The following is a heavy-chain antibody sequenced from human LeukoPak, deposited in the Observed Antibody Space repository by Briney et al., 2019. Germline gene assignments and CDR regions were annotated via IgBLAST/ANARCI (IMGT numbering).Heavy chain of an antibody. D-gene: IGHD6-19*01. CDR3: ARDIAVAGSPSWFDP. Sequence: SETLSLTCAVYGGSFSGYYWSWIRQPPGKGLEWIGEINHSGSTNYNPSLKSRVTISVDTSKNQFSLKLSSVTAADTAVYYCARDIAVAGSPSWFDPWGQGTLVTVSS. CDR2: INHSGST. CDR1: GGSFSGYY. J-gene: IGHJ5*02. V-gene: IGHV4-34*01.